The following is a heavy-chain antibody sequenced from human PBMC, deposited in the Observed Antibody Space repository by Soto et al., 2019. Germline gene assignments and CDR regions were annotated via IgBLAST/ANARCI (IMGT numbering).Heavy chain of an antibody. CDR1: GGSISSSSYY. CDR2: IYYSGST. CDR3: ARLSSGWYSYYFDY. J-gene: IGHJ4*02. Sequence: QLQLQESGPGLVKPSETLSLTCTVSGGSISSSSYYWGWIRQPPGKGLEWIGSIYYSGSTYYNPSLKSRVTISVDTSKNQFSLKLSSVTAADTAVYYCARLSSGWYSYYFDYWGQGTLVTVSS. D-gene: IGHD6-19*01. V-gene: IGHV4-39*01.